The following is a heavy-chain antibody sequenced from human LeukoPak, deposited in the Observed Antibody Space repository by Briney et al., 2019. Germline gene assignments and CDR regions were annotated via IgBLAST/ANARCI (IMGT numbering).Heavy chain of an antibody. CDR1: GFTFSSYA. V-gene: IGHV3-23*01. D-gene: IGHD3-3*01. CDR3: AKDFWHWGCGDYFDY. Sequence: GGSLRLSCAVSGFTFSSYAMTWVRQAPGKGLEWVSAISGNGSSTYYADSVKGRFTISRDNSKNTLNLQMNSLRAEDTAVYYCAKDFWHWGCGDYFDYWGQGTLVTVSS. CDR2: ISGNGSST. J-gene: IGHJ4*02.